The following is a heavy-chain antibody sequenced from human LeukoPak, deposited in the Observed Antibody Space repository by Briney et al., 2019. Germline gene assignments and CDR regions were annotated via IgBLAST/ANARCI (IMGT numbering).Heavy chain of an antibody. CDR2: INTSTGNP. CDR3: ARGARGGVPPEDY. CDR1: GYTFTSYA. Sequence: ASVKVSCKASGYTFTSYAMNWVRQAPGQGLEWMGWINTSTGNPTYAQGFTGRFVFSLDTSVSTAYLQVSSLKAEDTAVYYCARGARGGVPPEDYWGQGTLVTVSS. J-gene: IGHJ4*02. V-gene: IGHV7-4-1*02. D-gene: IGHD3-16*01.